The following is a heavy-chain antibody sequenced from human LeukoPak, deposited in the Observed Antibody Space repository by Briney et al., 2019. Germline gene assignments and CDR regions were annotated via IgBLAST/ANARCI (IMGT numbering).Heavy chain of an antibody. Sequence: ASMKVSCKTSGYTITDYYLHWVRQAPGQGLERMGWINPKTVGTKYAQKFQGRVTMTRDTSISTAYLEVRRVRSDDTAVYYCARDPTSNQLLPFDYWGQGTLVIVSS. CDR3: ARDPTSNQLLPFDY. CDR2: INPKTVGT. V-gene: IGHV1-2*02. J-gene: IGHJ4*02. D-gene: IGHD2-2*01. CDR1: GYTITDYY.